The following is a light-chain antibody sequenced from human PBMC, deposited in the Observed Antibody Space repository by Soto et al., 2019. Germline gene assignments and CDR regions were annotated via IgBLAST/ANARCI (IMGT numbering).Light chain of an antibody. V-gene: IGLV2-23*02. J-gene: IGLJ1*01. CDR3: CSYAGSKEV. CDR2: EVS. CDR1: SSDVGSYNL. Sequence: QSALTQPASVSGSPGQSITISCTGTSSDVGSYNLVSWYQQHPGKAPKLMIYEVSKRPSGVSNRFSGSKSGNTASLTISGLQAEDEADYYCCSYAGSKEVFGTGTKVTV.